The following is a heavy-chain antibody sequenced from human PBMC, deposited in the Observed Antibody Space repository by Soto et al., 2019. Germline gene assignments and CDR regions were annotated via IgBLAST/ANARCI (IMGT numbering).Heavy chain of an antibody. Sequence: QVQLVESGGGLVKPGGSLRLSCEASGFTLSDYYMTWIRQAPGKGLEWISYISSSATIIYYADSVKGRFTISRDNAKPSLSLQMNSLRDADTALYYCATSVKQWLVGADYYYYYMDVWGKGTTVTVSS. CDR2: ISSSATII. CDR1: GFTLSDYY. D-gene: IGHD6-19*01. V-gene: IGHV3-11*01. CDR3: ATSVKQWLVGADYYYYYMDV. J-gene: IGHJ6*03.